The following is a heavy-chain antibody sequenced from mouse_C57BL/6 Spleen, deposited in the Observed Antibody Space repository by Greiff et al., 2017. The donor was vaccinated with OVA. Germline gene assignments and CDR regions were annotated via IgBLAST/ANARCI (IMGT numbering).Heavy chain of an antibody. V-gene: IGHV1-69*01. Sequence: QVQLQQPGAELVMPGASVKLSCKASGYTFTSYWMHWVKQRPGQGLEWIGEIDPSDSDTNYNQKFKGKSTLTVDKSSSTAYMQLSSLTSEDSAVYYCARLRGIRDAMDYWGQGTSVTVSS. CDR1: GYTFTSYW. CDR3: ARLRGIRDAMDY. J-gene: IGHJ4*01. CDR2: IDPSDSDT.